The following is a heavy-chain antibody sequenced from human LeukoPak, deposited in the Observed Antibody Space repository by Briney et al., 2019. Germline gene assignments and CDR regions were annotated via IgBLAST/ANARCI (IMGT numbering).Heavy chain of an antibody. V-gene: IGHV3-7*01. CDR3: ARDRRGYYYYYYYMDV. Sequence: GGSLRLSCVGSGFTFTTYWMSWVRQAPGKGLEWVANIKQDGSEKYYVDSVKGRFTISRDNAKNSLYLQMNSLRAEDTAVYYCARDRRGYYYYYYYMDVWGKGTTVTVSS. J-gene: IGHJ6*03. CDR1: GFTFTTYW. CDR2: IKQDGSEK. D-gene: IGHD2-15*01.